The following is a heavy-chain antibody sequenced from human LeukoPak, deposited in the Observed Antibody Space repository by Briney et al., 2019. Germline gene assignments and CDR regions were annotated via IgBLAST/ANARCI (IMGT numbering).Heavy chain of an antibody. D-gene: IGHD3-10*01. CDR1: GGTFSSYA. V-gene: IGHV1-69*04. CDR3: ARDLFPDYYGSGSYYVGKASVYHSTANWFDP. J-gene: IGHJ5*02. Sequence: GSSVKVSCKASGGTFSSYAISWVRQAPGQGLEWMGRIIPILGIANYAQKFQGRVTITADKSTSTAYMELSSLRSEDTAVYYCARDLFPDYYGSGSYYVGKASVYHSTANWFDPWGQGTLVTVSS. CDR2: IIPILGIA.